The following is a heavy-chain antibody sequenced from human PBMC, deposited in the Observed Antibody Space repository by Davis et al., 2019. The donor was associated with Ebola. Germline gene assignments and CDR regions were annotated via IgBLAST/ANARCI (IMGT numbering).Heavy chain of an antibody. D-gene: IGHD2-2*02. J-gene: IGHJ6*02. CDR2: FTPIGTT. CDR1: GFTFRTYA. Sequence: GGSLRLSCAASGFTFRTYAMSWVRQAPGKGLEWVSAFTPIGTTYYADSVKGRFTISRDNAKNSLYLQMNSLRAEDTAVYYCARDLYLGSWNYYGMDVWGQGTTVTVSS. CDR3: ARDLYLGSWNYYGMDV. V-gene: IGHV3-69-1*01.